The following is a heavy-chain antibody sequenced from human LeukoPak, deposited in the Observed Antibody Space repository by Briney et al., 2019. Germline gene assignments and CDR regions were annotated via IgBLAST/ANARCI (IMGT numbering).Heavy chain of an antibody. J-gene: IGHJ4*02. CDR2: INPNSGDT. D-gene: IGHD3-10*02. CDR1: GYTFTDYY. V-gene: IGHV1-2*02. CDR3: ARDGTMSTRAPGGVPDY. Sequence: GASVKVSCKASGYTFTDYYMHWVRQAPGQGLEWMGWINPNSGDTYYAPKFQGRVTMTRDTSISTAYMGLSRLRSDDTAVYYCARDGTMSTRAPGGVPDYWGQGTLVTVSS.